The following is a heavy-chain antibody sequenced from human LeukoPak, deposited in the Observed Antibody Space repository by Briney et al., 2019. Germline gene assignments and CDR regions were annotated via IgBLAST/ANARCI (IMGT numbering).Heavy chain of an antibody. V-gene: IGHV1-24*01. Sequence: ASVKVSCKVSGYTLTELSMHWVRQAPGKGLEWMGGFDPEDGETIYAQKFQGRVTMTEDTSTDTAYMELSSLRSEDTAVYYCATALTYYYDRSGYYYWGQGTLVTVSS. CDR2: FDPEDGET. CDR3: ATALTYYYDRSGYYY. J-gene: IGHJ4*02. D-gene: IGHD3-22*01. CDR1: GYTLTELS.